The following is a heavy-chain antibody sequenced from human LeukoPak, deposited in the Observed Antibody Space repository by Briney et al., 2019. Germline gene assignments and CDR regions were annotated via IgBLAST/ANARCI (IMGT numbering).Heavy chain of an antibody. D-gene: IGHD2-21*01. CDR3: ASSVVIAISGAFDI. J-gene: IGHJ3*02. V-gene: IGHV4-59*01. CDR1: GGSISSYY. CDR2: IYYSGST. Sequence: SETLSLTCTVSGGSISSYYWSWIRQPPGKGLEWIGYIYYSGSTNYNPSLKGRVTISVDTSKNQFSLKLSSVTAADTAVYYCASSVVIAISGAFDIWGQGTMVTVSS.